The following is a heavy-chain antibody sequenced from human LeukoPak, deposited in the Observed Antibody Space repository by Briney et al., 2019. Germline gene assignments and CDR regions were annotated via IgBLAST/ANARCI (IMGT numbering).Heavy chain of an antibody. CDR3: ARDLSSFDRSGRDP. Sequence: GGALRLSCAASGFTFSSYSMNSVRQAPGKGLEWVSSISSSSSFIYYADSVKGRFNISRDNAKNSLYLQMNRLRAEDTAVYYCARDLSSFDRSGRDPWGQGTLVAVSS. J-gene: IGHJ5*02. CDR1: GFTFSSYS. V-gene: IGHV3-21*01. D-gene: IGHD6-13*01. CDR2: ISSSSSFI.